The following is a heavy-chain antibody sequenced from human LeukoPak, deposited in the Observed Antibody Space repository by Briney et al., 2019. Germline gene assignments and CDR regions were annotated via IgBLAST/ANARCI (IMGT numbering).Heavy chain of an antibody. J-gene: IGHJ4*02. CDR2: IGGSDGTT. Sequence: GGSLRLSCAASGFTFSSYAMSWVRQAPGKGLEWVSVIGGSDGTTYYADSVQGRFTISRDNSKNALYLQMNSLRAEDTAVYYCAKDPPSGNRYFDYWGQGTLVTVSS. CDR1: GFTFSSYA. CDR3: AKDPPSGNRYFDY. D-gene: IGHD4-23*01. V-gene: IGHV3-23*01.